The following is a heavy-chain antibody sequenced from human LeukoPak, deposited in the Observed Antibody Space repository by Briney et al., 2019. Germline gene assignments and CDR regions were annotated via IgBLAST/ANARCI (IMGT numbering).Heavy chain of an antibody. CDR3: AREGVDEWFDP. V-gene: IGHV4-59*12. CDR1: GGSISSYY. D-gene: IGHD2-15*01. Sequence: SETLSLTCTVSGGSISSYYWSWIRQPPGKGLEWIGYIYYSGSTNYNPSLKSRVTISIDTSKNQFSLKLSSVTAADTAVYYCAREGVDEWFDPWGQGTLVTVSS. CDR2: IYYSGST. J-gene: IGHJ5*02.